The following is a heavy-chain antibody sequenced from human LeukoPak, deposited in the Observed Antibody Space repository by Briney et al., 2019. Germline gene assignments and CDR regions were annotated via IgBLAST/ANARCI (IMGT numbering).Heavy chain of an antibody. V-gene: IGHV4-34*01. J-gene: IGHJ5*02. CDR1: GGSFSGYY. CDR3: ARGYCSSTSCYRGWFDP. CDR2: INHSGST. Sequence: ASETLSLTCAVYGGSFSGYYWSWIRQPPGKGLEWIGEINHSGSTNYNPSLKSRVTISVDTSKNQFSLRLSSVTAADTAVYYCARGYCSSTSCYRGWFDPWGQGTLVTVSS. D-gene: IGHD2-2*01.